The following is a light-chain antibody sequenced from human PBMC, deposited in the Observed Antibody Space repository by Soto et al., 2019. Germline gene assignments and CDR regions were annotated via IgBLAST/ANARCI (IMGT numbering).Light chain of an antibody. CDR1: SSDIGAYNF. J-gene: IGLJ1*01. V-gene: IGLV2-14*03. CDR3: CSYTTSNTRQIV. Sequence: QSVLTQPASVSGSPGQSITISCTGTSSDIGAYNFVSWYQQHPGKAPKLMLYDVGDRPSGVSYRFSGSKSGNTASLTISGLQAADEADYYCCSYTTSNTRQIVFGTGTKVTVL. CDR2: DVG.